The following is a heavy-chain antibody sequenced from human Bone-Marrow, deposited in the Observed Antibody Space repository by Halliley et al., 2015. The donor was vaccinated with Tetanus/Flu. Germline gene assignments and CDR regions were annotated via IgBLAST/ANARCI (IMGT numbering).Heavy chain of an antibody. D-gene: IGHD3-22*01. CDR2: ISDSGGST. CDR3: AKPQYDSRGYYEYIFDN. Sequence: SLRLSCAASGISLRTYAISWVRQAPGKGLEWVSHISDSGGSTYYSDSVKGRFTISKDTSKNTLYLQMNSLRAEDTAVYYCAKPQYDSRGYYEYIFDNWGQETPVTVSS. V-gene: IGHV3-23*01. J-gene: IGHJ4*02. CDR1: GISLRTYA.